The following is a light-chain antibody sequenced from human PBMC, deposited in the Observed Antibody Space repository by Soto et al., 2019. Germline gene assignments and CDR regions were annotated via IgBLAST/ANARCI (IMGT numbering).Light chain of an antibody. Sequence: QSALTQPRSVSGSPGQSITISCTGSSSDVGSYNYVSWYQQHPGQAPKFMIYDVNKRPSGVSHRFSASESGNTASLTISGLQAGDEADYYCCSYVGDTTLVFGGGTKLTVL. CDR2: DVN. V-gene: IGLV2-11*01. CDR1: SSDVGSYNY. CDR3: CSYVGDTTLV. J-gene: IGLJ2*01.